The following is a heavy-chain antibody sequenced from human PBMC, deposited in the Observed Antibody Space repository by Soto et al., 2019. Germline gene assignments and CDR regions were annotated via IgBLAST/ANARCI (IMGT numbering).Heavy chain of an antibody. J-gene: IGHJ4*02. Sequence: TLSLTCTVSGGSISSGGYYWSWIRQHPGKGLEWIGYIYYSGSTYYNPPLKSRVTISVDTSKNQFSLKLSSVTAADTAVYYCARDRVTMVRGVITHRFDYWGQGTLVTVSS. CDR2: IYYSGST. CDR1: GGSISSGGYY. V-gene: IGHV4-31*03. D-gene: IGHD3-10*01. CDR3: ARDRVTMVRGVITHRFDY.